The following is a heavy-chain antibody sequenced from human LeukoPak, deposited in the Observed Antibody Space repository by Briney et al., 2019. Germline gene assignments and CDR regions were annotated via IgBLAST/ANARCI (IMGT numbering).Heavy chain of an antibody. CDR1: GGSISSYY. Sequence: SETLSITCTVSGGSISSYYWSWIRQPPGNGLEWIGYIYYSGSTNYNPSLKSRVTISVDTSKNQFSLKLSSVTAADTAVYYCARGDILTSTFDYWGQGTLVTVSS. V-gene: IGHV4-59*01. J-gene: IGHJ4*02. D-gene: IGHD3-9*01. CDR3: ARGDILTSTFDY. CDR2: IYYSGST.